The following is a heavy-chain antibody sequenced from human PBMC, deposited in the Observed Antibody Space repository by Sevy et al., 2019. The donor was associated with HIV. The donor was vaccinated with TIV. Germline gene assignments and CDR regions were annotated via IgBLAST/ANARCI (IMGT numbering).Heavy chain of an antibody. J-gene: IGHJ4*02. Sequence: ASVKVSCKASGGTFSSYAISWVRQAPGQGLEWMGGIIPIFGTANYAQKFQGRVTITADESTSTAYMELSSLRSEDTAVYYCARPKFHLDLSRDGYNFGVYYFDYWGQGTLVTVSS. D-gene: IGHD5-12*01. V-gene: IGHV1-69*13. CDR1: GGTFSSYA. CDR3: ARPKFHLDLSRDGYNFGVYYFDY. CDR2: IIPIFGTA.